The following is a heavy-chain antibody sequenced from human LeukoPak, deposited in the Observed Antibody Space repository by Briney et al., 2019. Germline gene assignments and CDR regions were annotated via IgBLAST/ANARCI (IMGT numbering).Heavy chain of an antibody. CDR3: ARIGDGDSRGYYY. V-gene: IGHV3-74*01. D-gene: IGHD3-22*01. CDR1: GFTFSSYW. Sequence: GGSLRLSCAASGFTFSSYWMRWVRHAPGKGLVWVSRINGDGSSTSYADSVKGRFTSSRDNAKNTLYLQMNSLRAEDTAVYYCARIGDGDSRGYYYWGQGTLVTVSS. J-gene: IGHJ4*02. CDR2: INGDGSST.